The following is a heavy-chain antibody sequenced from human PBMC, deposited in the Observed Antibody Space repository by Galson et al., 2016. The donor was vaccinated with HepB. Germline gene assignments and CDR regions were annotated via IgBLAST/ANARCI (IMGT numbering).Heavy chain of an antibody. CDR3: ARGADDYHSSGYAFDH. D-gene: IGHD3-22*01. Sequence: LRLSCAASRFTFSNFWMSWVRQAPGCGLEWVANIRQDGGAKYYAASVKGRFTISRDNGKNSLYLQMTSLRAEDTAVYYCARGADDYHSSGYAFDHWGQGTLLTVSS. J-gene: IGHJ4*02. CDR2: IRQDGGAK. V-gene: IGHV3-7*03. CDR1: RFTFSNFW.